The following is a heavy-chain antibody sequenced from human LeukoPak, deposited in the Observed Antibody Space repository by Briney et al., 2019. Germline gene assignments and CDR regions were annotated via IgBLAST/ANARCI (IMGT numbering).Heavy chain of an antibody. Sequence: PGGSLRLSCAASGFTFSSYAMHWVRQAPGKGLEWVAVISYDGSNKYYADSVKGRFTISRDNSKNTLYLQMNSLRAEDTAVYYCARARELSRGYLKASNWFDPWGQGTLVTVSS. V-gene: IGHV3-30-3*01. CDR1: GFTFSSYA. CDR3: ARARELSRGYLKASNWFDP. D-gene: IGHD1-1*01. CDR2: ISYDGSNK. J-gene: IGHJ5*02.